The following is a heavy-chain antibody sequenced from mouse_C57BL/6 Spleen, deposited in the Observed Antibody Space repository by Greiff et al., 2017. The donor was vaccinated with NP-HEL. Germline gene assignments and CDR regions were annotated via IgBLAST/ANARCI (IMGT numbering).Heavy chain of an antibody. CDR3: ARGRDDYDGDYYAMDY. Sequence: VQLQQPGAELVMPGASVKLSCKASGYTFTSYWMHWVKQRPGQGLEWIGEIDPSDSYTNYNQKFKGKSTLTVDKSSSTAYMQLSSLTSEDSAVYYCARGRDDYDGDYYAMDYWGQGTSVTVSS. V-gene: IGHV1-69*01. CDR1: GYTFTSYW. CDR2: IDPSDSYT. J-gene: IGHJ4*01. D-gene: IGHD2-4*01.